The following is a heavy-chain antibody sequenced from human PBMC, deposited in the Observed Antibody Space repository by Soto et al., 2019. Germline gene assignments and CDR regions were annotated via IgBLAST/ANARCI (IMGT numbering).Heavy chain of an antibody. J-gene: IGHJ6*02. CDR2: IYYSGST. V-gene: IGHV4-31*03. Sequence: SETLSLTCTVSGGSISSGGYYWCWIRQHPGKGLEWIGYIYYSGSTYYNPSLKSRVTISVDTSKNQFSLKLSSVTAADTAVYYCAASCVGCGGFNYYGMDVWGQGTTVTVSS. CDR3: AASCVGCGGFNYYGMDV. CDR1: GGSISSGGYY. D-gene: IGHD2-21*01.